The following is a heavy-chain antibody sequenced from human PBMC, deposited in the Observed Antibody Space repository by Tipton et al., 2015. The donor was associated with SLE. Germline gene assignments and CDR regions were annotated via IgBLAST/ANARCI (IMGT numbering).Heavy chain of an antibody. V-gene: IGHV4-59*11. D-gene: IGHD5-12*01. Sequence: TLSLTCTVSGGSISNHYWSWIRQPPGKGLEWIGYIYHSGSTNYNPSLKSRVTISVDTSKNQFSLQLNSVTAADTAIYYCARVPQDMVVTGNWYFDLWGRGTLVTVSS. J-gene: IGHJ2*01. CDR2: IYHSGST. CDR3: ARVPQDMVVTGNWYFDL. CDR1: GGSISNHY.